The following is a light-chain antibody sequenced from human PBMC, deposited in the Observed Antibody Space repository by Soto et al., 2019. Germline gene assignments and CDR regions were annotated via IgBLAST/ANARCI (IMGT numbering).Light chain of an antibody. CDR3: QQYKAYSYT. V-gene: IGKV3-20*01. Sequence: EIVLTQSPGTLSLSPGERATLSCRASQSVSSSYLAWYQQKPGQAPRLLVYGASSRATGIPDRFSGRGSGTDFTLTISRLEPEDFATYYCQQYKAYSYTFGQGTKLEMK. CDR2: GAS. CDR1: QSVSSSY. J-gene: IGKJ2*01.